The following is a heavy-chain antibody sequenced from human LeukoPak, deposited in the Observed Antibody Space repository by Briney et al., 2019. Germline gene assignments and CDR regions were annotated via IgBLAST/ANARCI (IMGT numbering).Heavy chain of an antibody. D-gene: IGHD2-2*01. J-gene: IGHJ4*02. CDR1: GFTFSSYA. CDR2: ISGSGGST. V-gene: IGHV3-23*01. CDR3: AKGLDGYCSSTSCFPFDY. Sequence: GALRLSCAASGFTFSSYAMSWVRQAPGKGLEWVSAISGSGGSTYYADSVKGRFTISRDNSKNTLYLQMNSLRAEDTAVYYCAKGLDGYCSSTSCFPFDYWGQGTLVTVSS.